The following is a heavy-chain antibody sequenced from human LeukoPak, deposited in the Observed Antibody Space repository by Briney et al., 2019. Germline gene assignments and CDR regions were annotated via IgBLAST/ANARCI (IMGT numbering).Heavy chain of an antibody. CDR3: ARVSSGDYFDY. D-gene: IGHD6-6*01. J-gene: IGHJ4*02. CDR2: IYSGGST. CDR1: GSTVSCNY. Sequence: PGGSVRLSCAASGSTVSCNYMSWVRQAPGEGLEWVSVIYSGGSTYYADSVKGRFTISRDNSKNTLYLQMNSLRAEDTAVYYCARVSSGDYFDYWGQGTLVTVSS. V-gene: IGHV3-66*01.